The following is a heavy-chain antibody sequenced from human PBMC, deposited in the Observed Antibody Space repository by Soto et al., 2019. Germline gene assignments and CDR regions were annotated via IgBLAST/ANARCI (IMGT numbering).Heavy chain of an antibody. J-gene: IGHJ4*02. CDR1: GFTFSTSV. CDR3: ATDRDGFDY. CDR2: VWYDESNK. Sequence: GGSLRLSCAASGFTFSTSVMHWVRQAPGKGLGWVTAVWYDESNKYYAESVKGRFTVSRDNSKNTPYLQMNSLRADDTGVYYCATDRDGFDYWGQGTLVTVSS. V-gene: IGHV3-33*01.